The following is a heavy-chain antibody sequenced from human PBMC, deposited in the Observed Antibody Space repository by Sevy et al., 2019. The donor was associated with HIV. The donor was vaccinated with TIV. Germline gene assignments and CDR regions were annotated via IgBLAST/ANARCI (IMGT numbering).Heavy chain of an antibody. V-gene: IGHV3-30*18. CDR2: ISYDGSNK. J-gene: IGHJ6*02. D-gene: IGHD3-3*01. CDR1: GFTFSSHG. CDR3: AKDSSLWFLFYGMDV. Sequence: GGSLRLSCAASGFTFSSHGMHWVRQAPGKGLEWVAVISYDGSNKYYADSVKGRFTISRDNSKNTLYLQMNSLRAEDTAVYYCAKDSSLWFLFYGMDVWGQGTTVTVSS.